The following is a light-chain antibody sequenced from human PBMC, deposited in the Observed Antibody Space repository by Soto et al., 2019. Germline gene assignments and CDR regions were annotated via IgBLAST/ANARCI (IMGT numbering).Light chain of an antibody. J-gene: IGLJ2*01. CDR1: SSNIGGGYD. CDR2: GNS. V-gene: IGLV1-40*01. Sequence: QSVLTQPPSVSRTPGQRVTISCTGGSSNIGGGYDVHWYQQLPGTAPKLLIYGNSNRPSGVPDRFSGSKSGTSASLVITGLQAEDEADYYCQAYDNNLSGPYVVFGGGTKLTVL. CDR3: QAYDNNLSGPYVV.